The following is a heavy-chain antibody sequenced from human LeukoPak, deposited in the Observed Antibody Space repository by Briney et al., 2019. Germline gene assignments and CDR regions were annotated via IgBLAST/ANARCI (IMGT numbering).Heavy chain of an antibody. CDR2: NNWYDGST. CDR3: ARVYGGNDTDPMDV. CDR1: GFTFDHYG. D-gene: IGHD5-12*01. Sequence: GGSLRLPCAASGFTFDHYGMIWLPQAPGKGREWVTDNNWYDGSTGYADSVKGRFTISRDNAKNSLYLQMNSLRAEDTAVYYCARVYGGNDTDPMDVWGKGTTVTVSS. J-gene: IGHJ6*03. V-gene: IGHV3-20*04.